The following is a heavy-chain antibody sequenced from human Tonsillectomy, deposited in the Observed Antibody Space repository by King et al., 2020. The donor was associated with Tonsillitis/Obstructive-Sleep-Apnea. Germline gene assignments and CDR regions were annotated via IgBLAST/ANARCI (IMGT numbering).Heavy chain of an antibody. CDR2: IKSKTDGGTT. CDR1: GFTFSNAW. J-gene: IGHJ6*03. Sequence: VQLVESGGGLVKPGGSLRLSCAASGFTFSNAWMSWVRQAPGKGLEWVGRIKSKTDGGTTDYAAPVKGRFTISRDDSKNTLYLQMNSLKTEDTAVYYCFTTPTKYYYSYMDVWGKGTTVTVSS. V-gene: IGHV3-15*01. CDR3: FTTPTKYYYSYMDV.